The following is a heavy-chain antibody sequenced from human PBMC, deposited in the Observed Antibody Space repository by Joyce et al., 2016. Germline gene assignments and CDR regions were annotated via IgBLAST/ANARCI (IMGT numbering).Heavy chain of an antibody. CDR1: GYTFTASY. CDR3: GKFSDTHYFYDP. J-gene: IGHJ5*02. V-gene: IGHV1-2*02. D-gene: IGHD2/OR15-2a*01. Sequence: QVQLVQSGAEVRKPGASVKVSCKSSGYTFTASYIHWLRQAPGQGFEWMGWINPYRGATKYSQKFQDRVTMTRDTSINTAFMELNSLGLDDTAVYYCGKFSDTHYFYDPWGQGTQVTVSS. CDR2: INPYRGAT.